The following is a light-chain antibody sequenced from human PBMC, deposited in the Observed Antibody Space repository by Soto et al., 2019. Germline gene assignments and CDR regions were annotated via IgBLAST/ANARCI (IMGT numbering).Light chain of an antibody. CDR3: QQTDTTPIT. CDR2: ASS. Sequence: DIQMPQSPSSLSASVGDRVTITCRASQPISNNLNRYQQRPGTPPNLLSSASSSVQRGVPPRVSGGGSGTEFILTIITLQPEELAIHHVQQTDTTPITFGQGTRLDTK. V-gene: IGKV1-39*01. CDR1: QPISNN. J-gene: IGKJ5*01.